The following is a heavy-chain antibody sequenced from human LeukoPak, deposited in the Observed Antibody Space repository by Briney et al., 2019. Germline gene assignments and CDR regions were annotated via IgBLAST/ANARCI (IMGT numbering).Heavy chain of an antibody. Sequence: ASVKVSCKXSGGTFSSYAISWVRQAPGQGLEWMGGIIPIFGTANYAQKFQGRVTITTDESTSTAYMELSSLRSEDTAVYYCARGFHSSSSPFDYWGQGTLVTVSS. V-gene: IGHV1-69*05. CDR2: IIPIFGTA. CDR3: ARGFHSSSSPFDY. J-gene: IGHJ4*02. CDR1: GGTFSSYA. D-gene: IGHD6-13*01.